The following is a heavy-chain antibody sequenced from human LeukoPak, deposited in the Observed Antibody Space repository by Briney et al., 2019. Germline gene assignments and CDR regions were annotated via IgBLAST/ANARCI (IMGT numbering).Heavy chain of an antibody. CDR2: IKTDGSDK. Sequence: GGSLRLSCAASGFTFSNYWMSWVRQAPGKGPEWVGDIKTDGSDKYYVGSVKGRFTISRDDAKNSLYLQMNSLRAEDTAVYYCARDSLIQYGSGSYWGFDYWGQGILVTVSS. V-gene: IGHV3-7*03. D-gene: IGHD3-10*01. CDR1: GFTFSNYW. CDR3: ARDSLIQYGSGSYWGFDY. J-gene: IGHJ4*02.